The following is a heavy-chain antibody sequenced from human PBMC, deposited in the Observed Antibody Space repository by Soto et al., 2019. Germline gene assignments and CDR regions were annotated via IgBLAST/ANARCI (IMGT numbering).Heavy chain of an antibody. D-gene: IGHD3-3*01. CDR3: ARPGLSLGNYDFWSGYASNYYYYGMDV. CDR1: GGSISSSSYY. J-gene: IGHJ6*02. V-gene: IGHV4-39*01. Sequence: SETLSLTCTVSGGSISSSSYYWGWIRQPPGKGLEWIGSIYYSGSTYYNPSLKSRVTISVDTSKNQFSLKLSSVTAADTAVYYCARPGLSLGNYDFWSGYASNYYYYGMDVWGQGTTVTVPS. CDR2: IYYSGST.